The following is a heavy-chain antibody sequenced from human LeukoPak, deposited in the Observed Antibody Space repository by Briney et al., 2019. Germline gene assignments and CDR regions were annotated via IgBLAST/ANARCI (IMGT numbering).Heavy chain of an antibody. CDR3: ARYSYGGYHFEH. D-gene: IGHD2-15*01. J-gene: IGHJ4*02. Sequence: PSETLSLTCTVSGGSISNYYWSWIRQPPGKRLEWIGYLYYTGSTNYNPSLKSRVTIPLDSSKNRFSLRLSSVTAADTAVYYCARYSYGGYHFEHWGRGTLVTVSS. CDR1: GGSISNYY. CDR2: LYYTGST. V-gene: IGHV4-59*08.